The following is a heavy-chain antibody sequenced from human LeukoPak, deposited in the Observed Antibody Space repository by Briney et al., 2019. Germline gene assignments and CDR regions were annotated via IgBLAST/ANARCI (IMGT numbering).Heavy chain of an antibody. V-gene: IGHV3-30*04. CDR1: GFTFSSYA. Sequence: GGSLRRSCAASGFTFSSYAMHWVRQAPGKGLEWVAVIAADGKDKHHADSVRGRFTISRDNSKNTLYLQMNSLRTEDTAVYYCARDRGRIAVYYFDYWGQGTLVTVSS. J-gene: IGHJ4*02. D-gene: IGHD6-19*01. CDR2: IAADGKDK. CDR3: ARDRGRIAVYYFDY.